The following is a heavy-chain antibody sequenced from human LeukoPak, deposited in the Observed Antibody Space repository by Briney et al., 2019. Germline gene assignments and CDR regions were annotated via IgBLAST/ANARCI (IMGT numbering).Heavy chain of an antibody. CDR2: ISYDGSNK. Sequence: PGRSLRLSCAASGFTFSSYGMHWVRQAPGKGLEWVAVISYDGSNKYYADSVKGRFTISRDNSKNTLYLQMNSLRAEDTAVYYCAKDGTYDILTGYHDYWGQGTLVTVSS. J-gene: IGHJ4*02. D-gene: IGHD3-9*01. CDR3: AKDGTYDILTGYHDY. CDR1: GFTFSSYG. V-gene: IGHV3-30*18.